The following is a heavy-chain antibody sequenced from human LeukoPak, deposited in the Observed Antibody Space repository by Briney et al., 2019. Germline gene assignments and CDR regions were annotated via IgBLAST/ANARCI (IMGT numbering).Heavy chain of an antibody. CDR1: GYTFTDFY. CDR2: NNPKSGGT. D-gene: IGHD2-21*01. CDR3: AREAGDNAYDV. Sequence: ASVKVSCKASGYTFTDFYMHLLRQAPGQGLEWMGWNNPKSGGTRYAQRFQGRVTMTRDTSISTSYMEVSRLIYDDTAVYYCAREAGDNAYDVWGQGTMVTVSS. V-gene: IGHV1-2*02. J-gene: IGHJ3*01.